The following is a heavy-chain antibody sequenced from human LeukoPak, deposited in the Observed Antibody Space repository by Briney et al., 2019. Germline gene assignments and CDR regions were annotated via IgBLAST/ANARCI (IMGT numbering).Heavy chain of an antibody. Sequence: GGSLRLSCAASGFTFSSYAMHWVRQAPGKGLEWVAVISYDGSNKYYADSVKGRFTISRDNAKNSLYLQMNSLRAEDTAVYYCARATSGGISFDYWGQGTLVTVSS. J-gene: IGHJ4*02. CDR1: GFTFSSYA. V-gene: IGHV3-30*04. CDR2: ISYDGSNK. CDR3: ARATSGGISFDY. D-gene: IGHD1-26*01.